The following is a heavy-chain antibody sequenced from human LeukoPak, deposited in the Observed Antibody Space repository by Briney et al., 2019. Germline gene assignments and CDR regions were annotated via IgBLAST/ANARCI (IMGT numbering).Heavy chain of an antibody. CDR2: IKQDGSEK. CDR3: ARVAGY. V-gene: IGHV3-7*01. J-gene: IGHJ4*02. Sequence: GGSLRLSCAASGFTFSSYAMSWVRQAPGKGLEWVANIKQDGSEKNYVDSVKGRFTVSRDNAKNSLYLQMNSLRAEDTAVYYCARVAGYWGQGTLVTVSS. CDR1: GFTFSSYA.